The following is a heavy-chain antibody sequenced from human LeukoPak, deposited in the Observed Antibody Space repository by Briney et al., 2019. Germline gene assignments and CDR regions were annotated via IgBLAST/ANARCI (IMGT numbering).Heavy chain of an antibody. V-gene: IGHV1-8*03. J-gene: IGHJ6*03. D-gene: IGHD3-3*01. CDR1: GYTFTSYD. CDR3: ARGGRTYYDFWSGYYKGMYYYYYMDV. CDR2: MNPNSGNT. Sequence: ASVKVSCKASGYTFTSYDINWVRQATGQGLEGMGWMNPNSGNTGYAQKFQGRVTITRNTSISTAYMELSSLRSEDTAVYYCARGGRTYYDFWSGYYKGMYYYYYMDVWGKGTTVTVS.